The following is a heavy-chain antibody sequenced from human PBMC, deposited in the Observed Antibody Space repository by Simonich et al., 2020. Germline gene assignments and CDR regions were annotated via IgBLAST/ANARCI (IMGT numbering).Heavy chain of an antibody. J-gene: IGHJ4*02. Sequence: QVQLVQSGAEVKKPGASVKVSCKASGYTFTGYYMHWVRQAPGQGLGGRGRINPNSGGTTYAQKLEGRVTMTRDTSISTAYMELSRLRSDDTAVYYCARYYGDLPFDYWGQGTLVTVSS. CDR1: GYTFTGYY. D-gene: IGHD3-3*01. CDR3: ARYYGDLPFDY. CDR2: INPNSGGT. V-gene: IGHV1-2*02.